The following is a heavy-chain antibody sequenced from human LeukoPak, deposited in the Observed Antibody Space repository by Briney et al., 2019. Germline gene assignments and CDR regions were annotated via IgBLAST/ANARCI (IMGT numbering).Heavy chain of an antibody. J-gene: IGHJ6*03. V-gene: IGHV4-30-2*01. Sequence: SETLSLTCTVSGGSISSGGYYWSWIRQPPGKGLEWIGYIYHSGSTYYNPSLKSRVTISVDRSKNQFSLKLSSVTAADTAVYYCASPYYDFWSGNYPNYMDVWGKGTTVTVSS. D-gene: IGHD3-3*01. CDR2: IYHSGST. CDR3: ASPYYDFWSGNYPNYMDV. CDR1: GGSISSGGYY.